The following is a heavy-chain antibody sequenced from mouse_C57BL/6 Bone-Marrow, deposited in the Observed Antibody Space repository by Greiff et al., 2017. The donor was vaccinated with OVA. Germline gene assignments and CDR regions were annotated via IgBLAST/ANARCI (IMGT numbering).Heavy chain of an antibody. V-gene: IGHV1-61*01. Sequence: QVQLQQPGAELVRPGSSVKLSCKASGYTFTSYWMDWVKQRPGQGLEWIGNIYPSDSETHYNQKFKDKATLTVDKSSSTAYMQLSSLTSEDSAVYYGARLWWRGKNYWGQGTTLTVSS. CDR2: IYPSDSET. D-gene: IGHD1-1*02. J-gene: IGHJ2*01. CDR1: GYTFTSYW. CDR3: ARLWWRGKNY.